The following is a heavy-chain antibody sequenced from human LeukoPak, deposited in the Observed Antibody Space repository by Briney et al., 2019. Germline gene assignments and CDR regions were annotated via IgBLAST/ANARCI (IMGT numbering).Heavy chain of an antibody. Sequence: GGSLRLSCAASGFTFSSYAMHWVRQAPGKGLEYVSAISSNGGSTYYANSVKGRFTISRDNSKNTLYLQMGSLRAEDMAVYYCAREWLTGQGAFDIWGQGTMVTVSS. V-gene: IGHV3-64*01. CDR1: GFTFSSYA. CDR2: ISSNGGST. D-gene: IGHD1-20*01. J-gene: IGHJ3*02. CDR3: AREWLTGQGAFDI.